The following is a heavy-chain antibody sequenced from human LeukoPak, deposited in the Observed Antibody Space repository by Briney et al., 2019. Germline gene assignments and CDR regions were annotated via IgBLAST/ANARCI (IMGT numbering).Heavy chain of an antibody. CDR2: ISYTGVS. CDR3: ARLPEGGYATSLGWFGP. CDR1: GVSISRSY. J-gene: IGHJ5*02. D-gene: IGHD5-24*01. Sequence: SETLSLTCTVSGVSISRSYWIWIRQTPGKELEWIGYISYTGVSSYNPSLKSRVTISVDTSKNQFSLNVTSVTAADTAVYYCARLPEGGYATSLGWFGPWGQGTRVTVSS. V-gene: IGHV4-59*08.